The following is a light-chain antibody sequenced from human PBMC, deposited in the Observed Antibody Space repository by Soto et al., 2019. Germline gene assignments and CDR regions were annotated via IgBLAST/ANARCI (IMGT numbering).Light chain of an antibody. J-gene: IGLJ1*01. Sequence: QSALTQPASVSGSPGQSITISCTGTSSDVGGYNYVSWYQHHPGNAPKLIIYDVSNRPSGVSNRFSGSKSGNTASLTISGLQAEDEADYFCISYTSSPVYVFGTGTKLTVL. CDR2: DVS. V-gene: IGLV2-14*03. CDR1: SSDVGGYNY. CDR3: ISYTSSPVYV.